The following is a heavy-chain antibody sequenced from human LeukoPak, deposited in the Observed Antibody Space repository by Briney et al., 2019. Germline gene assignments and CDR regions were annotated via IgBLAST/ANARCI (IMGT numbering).Heavy chain of an antibody. V-gene: IGHV4-59*01. CDR3: ASRSTSWSYFDY. Sequence: KPPETLSLTCTVSGGSISSYYWSWIRQPPGKGLEWIGYIYYSGSTNYNPSLKSRVTISVDTSKNQFSLKLSSVTAADTAVYYCASRSTSWSYFDYWGQGTLVTVSS. J-gene: IGHJ4*02. D-gene: IGHD2-2*01. CDR2: IYYSGST. CDR1: GGSISSYY.